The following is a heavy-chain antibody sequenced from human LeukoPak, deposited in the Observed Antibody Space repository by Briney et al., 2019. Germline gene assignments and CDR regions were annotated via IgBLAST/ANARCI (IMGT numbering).Heavy chain of an antibody. CDR1: GYTFTGYY. V-gene: IGHV1-2*02. D-gene: IGHD3-22*01. Sequence: GASAKVSCKASGYTFTGYYMHWVRQAPGQGLEWMGWINPNSGGTNYAQKFQGRVTMTRDTSISTAYMELSRLRSDDTAVYYCARDYYDNTGYLPFDYWGQGTLVTVSS. CDR3: ARDYYDNTGYLPFDY. CDR2: INPNSGGT. J-gene: IGHJ4*02.